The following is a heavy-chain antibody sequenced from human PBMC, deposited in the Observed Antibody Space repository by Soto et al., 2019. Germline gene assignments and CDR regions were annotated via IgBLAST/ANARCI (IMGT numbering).Heavy chain of an antibody. V-gene: IGHV3-23*01. Sequence: PWGALRLSCAASGFTFSIFAMSWVRQSPGKGLEWVSTISGSGGSTYYADAVKGRFSISRDNSMGTLYLQMKSLRVEDTAIYYCAKEVSLGSTVDLGYWGQGTLVTV. CDR1: GFTFSIFA. D-gene: IGHD7-27*01. J-gene: IGHJ4*02. CDR2: ISGSGGST. CDR3: AKEVSLGSTVDLGY.